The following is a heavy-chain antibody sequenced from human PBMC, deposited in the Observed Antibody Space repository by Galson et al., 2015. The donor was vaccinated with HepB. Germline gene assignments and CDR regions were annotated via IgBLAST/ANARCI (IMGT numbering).Heavy chain of an antibody. CDR2: ISSSSSYI. CDR3: APFLVGGSGLRRGGMDV. Sequence: WVRQAPGKGLEWVSSISSSSSYIYYADSVKGRFTISRDNAKNSLYLQMNSLRAEDTAVYYCAPFLVGGSGLRRGGMDVWGQGTTVTVSS. D-gene: IGHD3-10*01. J-gene: IGHJ6*02. V-gene: IGHV3-21*01.